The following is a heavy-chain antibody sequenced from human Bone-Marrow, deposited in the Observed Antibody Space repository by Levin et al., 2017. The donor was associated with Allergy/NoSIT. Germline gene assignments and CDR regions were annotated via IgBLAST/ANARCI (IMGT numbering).Heavy chain of an antibody. CDR3: ASFSRYCSGGSCYSDGYFDY. J-gene: IGHJ4*02. CDR2: ISSSSSTI. D-gene: IGHD2-15*01. Sequence: GGSLRLSCAASGFTCSSYSMNWVRQAPGKGLEWVSYISSSSSTIYYADSVKGRFTISRDNAKNSLYLQMNSLRAEDTAVYYCASFSRYCSGGSCYSDGYFDYWGQGTLVTVSS. CDR1: GFTCSSYS. V-gene: IGHV3-48*01.